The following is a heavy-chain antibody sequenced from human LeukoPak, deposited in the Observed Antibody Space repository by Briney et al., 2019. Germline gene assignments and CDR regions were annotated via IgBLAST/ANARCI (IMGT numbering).Heavy chain of an antibody. V-gene: IGHV3-74*01. CDR3: ARGGTYYLDY. Sequence: GGSLRLSCAVSGFTFSSAWMHWVRQAPGKGLEWVSRMNSGGTTINYADSVKGRFSISRDNAKNTLYLQMHSLTAEDTAVYFCARGGTYYLDYWGQGTLATVSS. J-gene: IGHJ4*02. D-gene: IGHD3/OR15-3a*01. CDR2: MNSGGTTI. CDR1: GFTFSSAW.